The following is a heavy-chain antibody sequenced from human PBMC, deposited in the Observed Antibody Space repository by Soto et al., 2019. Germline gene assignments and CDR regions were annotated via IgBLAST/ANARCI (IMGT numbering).Heavy chain of an antibody. J-gene: IGHJ4*02. CDR3: ASIRVSLYYFDY. CDR2: INHSGST. D-gene: IGHD3-22*01. CDR1: GGSLSRYY. V-gene: IGHV4-34*01. Sequence: PPEALSLTYAVYGGSLSRYYWSWIRQPPGKGLEWIGEINHSGSTNYNPSLKSRVTISVDTSKNQFSLKLSSVTAADTAVYYCASIRVSLYYFDYWGQGTLVT.